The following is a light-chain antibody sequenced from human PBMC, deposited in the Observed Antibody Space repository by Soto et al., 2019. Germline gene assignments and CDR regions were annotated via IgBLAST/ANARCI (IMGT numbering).Light chain of an antibody. J-gene: IGLJ1*01. Sequence: QSVLTQPPSAPGTPGQGVTISCSGSSSNIGSNYVYWYQQLPGTAPKLLIYNNNQRPSGVPDRFSASKSGTSASLAIRGLRSDDEADYYCSSWDGSLSGYVFGAGTKVTLL. V-gene: IGLV1-47*02. CDR3: SSWDGSLSGYV. CDR2: NNN. CDR1: SSNIGSNY.